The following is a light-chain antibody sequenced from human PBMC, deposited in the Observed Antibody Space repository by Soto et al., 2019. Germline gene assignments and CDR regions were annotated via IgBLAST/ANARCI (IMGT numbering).Light chain of an antibody. V-gene: IGKV1-33*01. CDR3: QQYDNLPALT. CDR1: RDISNY. Sequence: DIHMTRSPSSLSACVGGIGTIAFQARRDISNYLNWYQQKPGKAPKLLIYDASNLETGVPSRFSGSGSGTDFTFTISSLQPEDIATYYCQQYDNLPALTFGGGTKVDI. CDR2: DAS. J-gene: IGKJ4*01.